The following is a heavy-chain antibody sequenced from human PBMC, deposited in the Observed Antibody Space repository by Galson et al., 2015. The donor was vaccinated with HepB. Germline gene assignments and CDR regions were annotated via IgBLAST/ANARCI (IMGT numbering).Heavy chain of an antibody. D-gene: IGHD4-17*01. CDR1: GFTFSRYY. J-gene: IGHJ4*02. CDR3: VRVSSVNGDYVNFDY. V-gene: IGHV3-74*01. Sequence: SLRLSCAASGFTFSRYYMHWVRQAPGKGLVWVARLRSDGSDTNYADSVKGRFTISRDNAKNALYLQMSSLRVEDTAVYFCVRVSSVNGDYVNFDYWGQGTLVTVSS. CDR2: LRSDGSDT.